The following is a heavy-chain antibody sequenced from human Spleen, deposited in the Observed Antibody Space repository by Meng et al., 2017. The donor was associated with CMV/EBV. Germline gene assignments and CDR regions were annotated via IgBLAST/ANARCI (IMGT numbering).Heavy chain of an antibody. J-gene: IGHJ4*02. CDR2: IYSGGST. Sequence: GESLKISCAASGFTFSSYSMNWVRQAPGKGLEWVSVIYSGGSTYYADSVKGRFTISRDNAKNSLYLQMNSLRAEDTAVYYCAREDGNGDYYFDYWGQGTLVTVSS. CDR1: GFTFSSYS. V-gene: IGHV3-66*01. D-gene: IGHD4-17*01. CDR3: AREDGNGDYYFDY.